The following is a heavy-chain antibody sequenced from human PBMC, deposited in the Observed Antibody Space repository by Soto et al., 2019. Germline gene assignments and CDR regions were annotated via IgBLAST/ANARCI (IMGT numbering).Heavy chain of an antibody. D-gene: IGHD3-16*01. CDR1: GFTFSSYA. CDR2: ISAGGGAT. Sequence: GGSLRLSCAASGFTFSSYAMSWVRQAPGKGLEWVSAISAGGGATYYADSVKGRFTISRDNPLNTLYLQMNSLRAEDTAVYYCANLFSDYSWGSSLKYFDHWGQGTLVTVSS. J-gene: IGHJ4*02. V-gene: IGHV3-23*01. CDR3: ANLFSDYSWGSSLKYFDH.